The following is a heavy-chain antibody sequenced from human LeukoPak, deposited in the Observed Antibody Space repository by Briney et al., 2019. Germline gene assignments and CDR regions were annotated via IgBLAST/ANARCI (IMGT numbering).Heavy chain of an antibody. Sequence: SETLSLTCTVSGGSVSSGSYYWSWIRQPPGKGLEWIGYIYYSGSTNYNPSLKNRVTISLDTSKNQFSLRLAAVTPEGTAVYYCALWFCSRTSCYVDYWGQGTLVTVSS. CDR1: GGSVSSGSYY. J-gene: IGHJ4*02. D-gene: IGHD2-2*01. CDR2: IYYSGST. V-gene: IGHV4-61*01. CDR3: ALWFCSRTSCYVDY.